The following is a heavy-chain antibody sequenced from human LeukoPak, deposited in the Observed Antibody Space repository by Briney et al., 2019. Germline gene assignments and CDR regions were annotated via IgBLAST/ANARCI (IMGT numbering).Heavy chain of an antibody. CDR2: TSTSSSYT. CDR3: ASIAVAAPQDY. V-gene: IGHV3-11*06. D-gene: IGHD6-19*01. Sequence: GGSLRLSCAASGFTFSDYYMSWIRQAPGKGLEWVSYTSTSSSYTNYADSVKGRFTISRDNAKNSLYLQMNSLRAEDTAEYYCASIAVAAPQDYWGQGTLVTVSS. CDR1: GFTFSDYY. J-gene: IGHJ4*02.